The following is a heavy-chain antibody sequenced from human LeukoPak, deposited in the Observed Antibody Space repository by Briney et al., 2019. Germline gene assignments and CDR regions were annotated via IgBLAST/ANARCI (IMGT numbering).Heavy chain of an antibody. J-gene: IGHJ5*02. CDR3: AREKHMWLDP. Sequence: SETVSLTCAVSGYSTSTGYYWGWIRQPPGKGLEWIGSAIYHSGSTYYNPSLKSRVTISVDTSKNHFSLKLSSVTAADTAVYDCAREKHMWLDPWGQGTLVTVSS. CDR2: AIYHSGST. V-gene: IGHV4-38-2*02. CDR1: GYSTSTGYY.